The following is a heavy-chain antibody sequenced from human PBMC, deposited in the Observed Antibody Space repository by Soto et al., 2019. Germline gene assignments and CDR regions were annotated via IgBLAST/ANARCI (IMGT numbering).Heavy chain of an antibody. V-gene: IGHV4-34*01. D-gene: IGHD2-21*01. CDR2: INQSGST. CDR1: GGSFSAYY. CDR3: ARFKNNSSSGIYV. Sequence: SWNLALTCTVYGGSFSAYYWSWIRQPPGKGLEWIGAINQSGSTNYNPSLRSRVTTSGDTSKNQFSLNLSSVTAADTAVYYCARFKNNSSSGIYVCGLRNPVTVS. J-gene: IGHJ6*02.